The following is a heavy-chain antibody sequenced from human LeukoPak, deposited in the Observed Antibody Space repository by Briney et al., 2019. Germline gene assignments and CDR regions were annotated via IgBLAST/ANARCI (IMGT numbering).Heavy chain of an antibody. D-gene: IGHD2-8*01. V-gene: IGHV3-7*01. CDR1: GFTFSSYW. CDR3: ARGGYCTNGVCYGWFDP. CDR2: IKQNGSEK. J-gene: IGHJ5*02. Sequence: GGSLRLSCAASGFTFSSYWMSWVRQAPGKGLEWVANIKQNGSEKYYVDSVKGRFTISRDNAKNSLYLQMNSLRAEDTAVYYCARGGYCTNGVCYGWFDPWGQGTLVTVSS.